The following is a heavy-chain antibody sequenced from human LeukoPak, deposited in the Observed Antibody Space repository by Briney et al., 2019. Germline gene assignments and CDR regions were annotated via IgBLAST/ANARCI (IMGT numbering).Heavy chain of an antibody. CDR3: AREGFIIGNWFDP. CDR2: IFYSGST. J-gene: IGHJ5*02. Sequence: SETLSLTCTVSGGSISSYYWSWIRQPPGKGLEWIGCIFYSGSTNYNPSLKSRVTISVDTSKNQFSLKLSSVTAADTAVYYCAREGFIIGNWFDPWGQGTLVTVSS. CDR1: GGSISSYY. V-gene: IGHV4-59*12. D-gene: IGHD3-10*01.